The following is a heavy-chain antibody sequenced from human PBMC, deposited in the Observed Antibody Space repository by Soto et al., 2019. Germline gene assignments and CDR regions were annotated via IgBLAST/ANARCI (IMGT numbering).Heavy chain of an antibody. J-gene: IGHJ4*02. D-gene: IGHD6-6*01. CDR1: GYTFTGYY. CDR3: ARAQGSSSFDY. Sequence: ASVKVSCKASGYTFTGYYMHWVRQAPGQGLEWMGGINPNSGGTNYAQKFQGRVTMTRDESISTAYMELSSLRSEDTAVYYCARAQGSSSFDYWGQGTLVTVSS. V-gene: IGHV1-2*02. CDR2: INPNSGGT.